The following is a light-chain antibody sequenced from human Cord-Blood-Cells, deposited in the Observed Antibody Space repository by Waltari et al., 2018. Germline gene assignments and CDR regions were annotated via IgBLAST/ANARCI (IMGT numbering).Light chain of an antibody. J-gene: IGKJ1*01. CDR3: QQSYSTPRT. Sequence: DIPMTLSLSSLSASVGDRVTITCRASQSISSYLNWYQQKPGKAPKLLIYAASSLQSGVPSRFSGSGSGTDFTLTISSLQPEDFATYYCQQSYSTPRTFGQGTKVEIK. V-gene: IGKV1-39*01. CDR2: AAS. CDR1: QSISSY.